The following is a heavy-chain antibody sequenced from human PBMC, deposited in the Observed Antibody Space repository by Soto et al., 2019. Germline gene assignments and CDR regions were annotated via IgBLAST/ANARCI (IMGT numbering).Heavy chain of an antibody. Sequence: ASVKFSCKASGYTFTSYAMHWVRQAPGQRLEWMGWINAGNGNTKYSQKFQGRVTITRDTSASTAYMELRSLRSEDTAVYYCAREGGDSRFALFGIRGNWFEPWGQGTLVAVSS. V-gene: IGHV1-3*01. CDR1: GYTFTSYA. CDR3: AREGGDSRFALFGIRGNWFEP. D-gene: IGHD3-22*01. CDR2: INAGNGNT. J-gene: IGHJ5*02.